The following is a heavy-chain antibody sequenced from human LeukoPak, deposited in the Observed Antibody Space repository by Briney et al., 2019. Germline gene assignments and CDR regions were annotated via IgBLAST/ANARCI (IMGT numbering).Heavy chain of an antibody. CDR3: ARERQELRFVERWFDS. Sequence: ASVKVSCKTSGYIFTNYGITWVRQAPGQGLEWLGWMNSNNGNAQYAQKVQGRLTMTTDTSTSTVHMELRSLTSDDTAVYYRARERQELRFVERWFDSWGQGTLVTVSS. J-gene: IGHJ5*01. CDR2: MNSNNGNA. V-gene: IGHV1-18*01. D-gene: IGHD3-16*01. CDR1: GYIFTNYG.